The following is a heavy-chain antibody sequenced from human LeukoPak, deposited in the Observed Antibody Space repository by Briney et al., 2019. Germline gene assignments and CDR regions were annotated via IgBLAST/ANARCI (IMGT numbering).Heavy chain of an antibody. CDR1: GYTFTGYY. CDR2: INPNSGGT. D-gene: IGHD4-11*01. J-gene: IGHJ6*03. V-gene: IGHV1-2*02. Sequence: GASVKVSCKASGYTFTGYYMHCVRQAPGQGLEWMGWINPNSGGTNYAQKFQGRVTMTRDTSISTAYMELSRLRSDDTAVYYCARDLSATTSNGYYYMDVWGKGTTVTVSS. CDR3: ARDLSATTSNGYYYMDV.